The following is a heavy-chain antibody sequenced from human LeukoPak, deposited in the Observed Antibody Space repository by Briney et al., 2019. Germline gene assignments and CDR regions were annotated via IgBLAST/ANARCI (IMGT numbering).Heavy chain of an antibody. J-gene: IGHJ4*02. CDR1: GYTFTGYY. Sequence: ASVKVSCKASGYTFTGYYMHWVRQAPGQGLEWTGWINPNSGGTNYAQKFQGRVTMTRDTSISTAYMELSRLRSDDTAVYYCAIVWFGELSPFDYWGQGTLVTVSS. CDR3: AIVWFGELSPFDY. V-gene: IGHV1-2*02. CDR2: INPNSGGT. D-gene: IGHD3-10*01.